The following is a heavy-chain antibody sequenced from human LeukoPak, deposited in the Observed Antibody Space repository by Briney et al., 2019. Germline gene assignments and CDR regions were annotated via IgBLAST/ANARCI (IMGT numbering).Heavy chain of an antibody. J-gene: IGHJ5*02. CDR1: GGSISSSSYY. D-gene: IGHD6-19*01. V-gene: IGHV4-39*01. Sequence: SETLSLTCTVSGGSISSSSYYWGWIRQPPGKGLEWIGSIYYSGSTYYNPSLKSRVTISVDTSKNQFSLKLSSVTAADTAVYYCARHPGFYDHIAVAGESHQAPTRNWFDPWGQGTLVTVSS. CDR2: IYYSGST. CDR3: ARHPGFYDHIAVAGESHQAPTRNWFDP.